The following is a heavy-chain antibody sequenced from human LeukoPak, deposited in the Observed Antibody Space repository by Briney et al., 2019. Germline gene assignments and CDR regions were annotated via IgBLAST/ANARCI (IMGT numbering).Heavy chain of an antibody. D-gene: IGHD6-13*01. CDR2: ISGSGGST. J-gene: IGHJ4*02. CDR1: GFTFSSYA. Sequence: GGSLRLSCAASGFTFSSYAMSWVRQAPGKGLEWVSAISGSGGSTYYADSVKGRFTISRDNSKNTLYLQMNSLRAEDTAVYYCAGGLAAAGTRGFDYWGQGTLVTVSS. CDR3: AGGLAAAGTRGFDY. V-gene: IGHV3-23*01.